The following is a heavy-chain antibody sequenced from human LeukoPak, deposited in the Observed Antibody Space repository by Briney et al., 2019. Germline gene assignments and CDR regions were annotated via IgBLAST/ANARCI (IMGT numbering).Heavy chain of an antibody. Sequence: PGGSLRLSCAASGFTFSSYWMSWVRQAPGKGLEWVALISYDGNNKYYADSVKGRFTISRDNAKNSLYLQMNSLRAEDTAVYYCARDPSGWYFVDYWGQGTLVTVSS. D-gene: IGHD6-19*01. V-gene: IGHV3-30*03. J-gene: IGHJ4*02. CDR2: ISYDGNNK. CDR3: ARDPSGWYFVDY. CDR1: GFTFSSYW.